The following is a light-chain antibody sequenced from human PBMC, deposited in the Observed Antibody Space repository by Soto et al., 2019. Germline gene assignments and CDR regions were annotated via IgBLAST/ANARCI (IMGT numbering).Light chain of an antibody. CDR2: STN. J-gene: IGLJ3*02. V-gene: IGLV8-61*01. CDR1: SGSVSTSYY. CDR3: VLYMGSGIWV. Sequence: QAVVTQEPSFSVSPGRTVTLTCGLSSGSVSTSYYPSWYQQTPGQAPRTLIYSTNTRSSGVPDRFSGSILGNKAALTITGAQADDGSDYYCVLYMGSGIWVFGGGTKVTVL.